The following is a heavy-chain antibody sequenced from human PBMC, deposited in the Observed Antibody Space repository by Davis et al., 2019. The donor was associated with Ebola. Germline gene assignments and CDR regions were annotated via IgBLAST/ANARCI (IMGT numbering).Heavy chain of an antibody. CDR1: GFTFSTYS. D-gene: IGHD5-18*01. J-gene: IGHJ1*01. V-gene: IGHV3-48*04. CDR3: TSISYGLN. CDR2: ISSGSSTI. Sequence: GESLKISCAASGFTFSTYSMNWVRQAPGKGLEWVSYISSGSSTIYYADSVKGRFTISRDNAKNSLYLQMNSLRVEDSAVYYCTSISYGLNWGQGTLVTVSS.